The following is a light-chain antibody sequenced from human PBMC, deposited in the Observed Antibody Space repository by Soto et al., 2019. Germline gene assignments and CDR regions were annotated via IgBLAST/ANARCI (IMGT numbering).Light chain of an antibody. J-gene: IGKJ2*01. CDR2: GAS. V-gene: IGKV3-20*01. CDR1: QNIRTN. Sequence: LSHSLATLSVSPGEGATLSCRASQNIRTNLAWCQQKPGQAPRLLIYGASTRATGIPGRFSGSGFGTDFTLTITRLEPEDFAVYYCQQYGDSPQTFG. CDR3: QQYGDSPQT.